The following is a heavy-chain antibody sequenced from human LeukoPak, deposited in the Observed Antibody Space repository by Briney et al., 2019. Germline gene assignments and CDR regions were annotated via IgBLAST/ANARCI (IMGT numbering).Heavy chain of an antibody. CDR2: IYYSGSP. D-gene: IGHD6-19*01. V-gene: IGHV4-59*01. Sequence: SETLSLTCTVSGGSISSYYWSWVRQPPGKGLEWVGYIYYSGSPNYNPSLKSRVTISVDASKNQFSLKLSSVTAADTAVYYCARVISIERGWYYYYGMDVWGKGTTVTVSS. CDR1: GGSISSYY. J-gene: IGHJ6*04. CDR3: ARVISIERGWYYYYGMDV.